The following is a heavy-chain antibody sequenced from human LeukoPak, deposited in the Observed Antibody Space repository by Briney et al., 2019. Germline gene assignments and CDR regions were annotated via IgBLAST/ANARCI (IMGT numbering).Heavy chain of an antibody. CDR1: GFTFSSYG. J-gene: IGHJ4*02. CDR3: ARHMTTVTIDYFDY. V-gene: IGHV3-21*01. CDR2: IGGSSDPYI. Sequence: GGSLRLSCAASGFTFSSYGMTWVRQAPGKGLEWLSCIGGSSDPYIYYADSVRGRFTISRDNAKNSLYLQMNSLRAEDTAVYYCARHMTTVTIDYFDYWGQGTLVTVSS. D-gene: IGHD4-17*01.